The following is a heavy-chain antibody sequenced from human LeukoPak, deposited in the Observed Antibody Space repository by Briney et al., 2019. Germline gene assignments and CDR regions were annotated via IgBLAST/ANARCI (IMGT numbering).Heavy chain of an antibody. D-gene: IGHD1-26*01. J-gene: IGHJ4*02. Sequence: SETLSLTCTVSGGSISSYLWSWIRQPPGKGLEWIGYIYYSGSTNYNPSLKSRVTILVDTSKNQFSLKVSSVTAADTAVYYCARGQYSGSCFDNWGKRSLVTVSS. CDR3: ARGQYSGSCFDN. CDR2: IYYSGST. V-gene: IGHV4-59*01. CDR1: GGSISSYL.